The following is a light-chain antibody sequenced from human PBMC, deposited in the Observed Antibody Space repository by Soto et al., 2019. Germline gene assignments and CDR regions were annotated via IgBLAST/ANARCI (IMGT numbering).Light chain of an antibody. Sequence: DIQMTQSPSSLSASVGDRVTISCQASQDINFYLNWYQQKPGKAPKLLIYDASILETGVPSRFSGSGSGTDFAFTISSLQPEDFATYYCEQYESVPFTFCLGTKVEIK. V-gene: IGKV1-33*01. CDR3: EQYESVPFT. J-gene: IGKJ3*01. CDR1: QDINFY. CDR2: DAS.